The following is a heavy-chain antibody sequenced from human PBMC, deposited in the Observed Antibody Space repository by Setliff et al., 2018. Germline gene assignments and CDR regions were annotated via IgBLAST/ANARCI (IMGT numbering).Heavy chain of an antibody. J-gene: IGHJ6*02. CDR1: GGTFSSYA. Sequence: SVKVSCKASGGTFSSYAISWVRQAPGQGLEWMGGIIPILGIANYAQKFQGRVTITADESTSTAYMELSSLRSGDTAVYYCASPDYQYYYYYGMDVWGQGTTVTVSS. CDR2: IIPILGIA. V-gene: IGHV1-69*10. D-gene: IGHD3-16*01. CDR3: ASPDYQYYYYYGMDV.